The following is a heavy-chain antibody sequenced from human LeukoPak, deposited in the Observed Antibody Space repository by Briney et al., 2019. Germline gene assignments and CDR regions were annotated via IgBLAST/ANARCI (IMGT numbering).Heavy chain of an antibody. D-gene: IGHD2-2*01. J-gene: IGHJ5*02. V-gene: IGHV4-38-2*01. CDR2: IYYSGST. Sequence: GSLRLSCAASGFTFSDYYMSWIRQPPGKGLEWIGSIYYSGSTYYNPPLKSRVTISVDTSKNQFSLKLSSVTAADTAVYYCARFIVVIPAAGGYCFDPWGQGTLVTVSS. CDR3: ARFIVVIPAAGGYCFDP. CDR1: GFTFSDYY.